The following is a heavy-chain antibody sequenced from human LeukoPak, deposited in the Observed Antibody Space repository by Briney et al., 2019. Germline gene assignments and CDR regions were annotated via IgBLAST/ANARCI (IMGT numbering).Heavy chain of an antibody. CDR3: ARAETTTGPEQCPSS. D-gene: IGHD1-14*01. CDR1: GYTFTSYY. CDR2: INPSGGST. Sequence: ASVKVSCKASGYTFTSYYIHWVRQAPGQGLEWMGIINPSGGSTSYAQKFQGRVTMTRDTSTSTVYMELSSLRSEDTAVYYCARAETTTGPEQCPSSWGQGTMVTVSS. V-gene: IGHV1-46*01. J-gene: IGHJ4*02.